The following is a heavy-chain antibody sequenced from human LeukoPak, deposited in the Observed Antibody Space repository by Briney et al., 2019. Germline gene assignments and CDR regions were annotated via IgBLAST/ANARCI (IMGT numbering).Heavy chain of an antibody. D-gene: IGHD4-23*01. Sequence: GGSLRLSCAASGFTVSSNYMNWVRQAPGKGLEWVSVIYSGGSTYYADSVKGRFTISRDNSKNTLYLQMSSLRAEDTAVYYCARVPRGHGGNSGAIDYWGQGILVTVSS. V-gene: IGHV3-66*01. J-gene: IGHJ4*02. CDR1: GFTVSSNY. CDR2: IYSGGST. CDR3: ARVPRGHGGNSGAIDY.